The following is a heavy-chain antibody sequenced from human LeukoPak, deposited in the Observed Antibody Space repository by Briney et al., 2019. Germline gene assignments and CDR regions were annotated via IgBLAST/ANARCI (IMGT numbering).Heavy chain of an antibody. Sequence: GGSLRLSCVASGFPFSSYWMTWVRQAPGKGLEWVANIKQDGSKKSYVDSVKGRLTISRDNAKNSLYLQMNSLRAEDTAIYYCTRVGYIDEGIDYWGQGTLVTVSS. CDR3: TRVGYIDEGIDY. CDR2: IKQDGSKK. V-gene: IGHV3-7*04. CDR1: GFPFSSYW. D-gene: IGHD5-24*01. J-gene: IGHJ4*02.